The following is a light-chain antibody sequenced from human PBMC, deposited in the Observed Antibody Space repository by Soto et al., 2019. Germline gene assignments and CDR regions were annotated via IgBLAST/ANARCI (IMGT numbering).Light chain of an antibody. CDR1: QSVSID. V-gene: IGKV3-15*01. CDR2: GAS. Sequence: IGMKMSPAAVPVSPKERVTLSCRASQSVSIDLAWYQQKPGQAPRLLIYGASTRATDIPPSFTGSGSGTEFTLTISSLQSEDIAVYYCQQYNKLLQTFGQGTNVAIK. CDR3: QQYNKLLQT. J-gene: IGKJ1*01.